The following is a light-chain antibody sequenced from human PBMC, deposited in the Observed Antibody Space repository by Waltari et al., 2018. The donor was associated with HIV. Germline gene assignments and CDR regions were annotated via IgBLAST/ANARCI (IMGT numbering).Light chain of an antibody. Sequence: QSVLTQPPSVSGAPGQRVSISCTGSTSNIGAGYDVHWYHQVPGTAPKLLIFGNTSRPSGVTDRISGSKSGTSASLAISGLRAEDEAYYYCQSYDSSLSGSWVFGGGTKLTVL. CDR2: GNT. CDR1: TSNIGAGYD. V-gene: IGLV1-40*01. CDR3: QSYDSSLSGSWV. J-gene: IGLJ3*02.